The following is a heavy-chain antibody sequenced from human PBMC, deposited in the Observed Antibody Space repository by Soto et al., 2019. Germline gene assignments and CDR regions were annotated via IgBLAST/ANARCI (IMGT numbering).Heavy chain of an antibody. CDR2: IIPIFGTA. Sequence: QVQLVQSGAEVKKPGSPVKVSCKASGGTFSSYAISWVRQAPGQGLEWMGGIIPIFGTANYAQKFQGRVTITADKSTSTAYMELSSLRSEDTAVYYCARDLFPYCSGGSCYGMDVWGQGTTVTVSS. V-gene: IGHV1-69*06. D-gene: IGHD2-15*01. J-gene: IGHJ6*02. CDR1: GGTFSSYA. CDR3: ARDLFPYCSGGSCYGMDV.